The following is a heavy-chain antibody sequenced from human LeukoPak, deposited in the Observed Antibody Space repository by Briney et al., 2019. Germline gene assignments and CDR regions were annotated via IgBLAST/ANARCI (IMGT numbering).Heavy chain of an antibody. CDR1: GGSISSSNFY. CDR3: ARHGTGTGYPLDY. Sequence: SETLSLTCSVSGGSISSSNFYWGWIRQPPGKGLEWIGSIHYSGTANYNPSLKSRVTMFVDTSKNQFSLKLTSVSAADTAMYYCARHGTGTGYPLDYWGLGTLVTVSS. V-gene: IGHV4-39*01. J-gene: IGHJ4*02. CDR2: IHYSGTA. D-gene: IGHD3/OR15-3a*01.